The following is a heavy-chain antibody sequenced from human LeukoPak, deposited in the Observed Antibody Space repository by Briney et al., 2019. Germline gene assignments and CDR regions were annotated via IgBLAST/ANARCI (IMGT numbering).Heavy chain of an antibody. D-gene: IGHD1-26*01. CDR1: GFTVSSNY. CDR3: AKDSVRKTIVGPTTRGVNDY. V-gene: IGHV3-53*05. J-gene: IGHJ4*02. CDR2: IYSGGST. Sequence: TGGSLRLSCAASGFTVSSNYMSWVRQAPGKGLEWVSVIYSGGSTYYADSVKGRFTISRDNSKNTLYLQMNSLRPEDTAVYYCAKDSVRKTIVGPTTRGVNDYWGQGTLVTVSS.